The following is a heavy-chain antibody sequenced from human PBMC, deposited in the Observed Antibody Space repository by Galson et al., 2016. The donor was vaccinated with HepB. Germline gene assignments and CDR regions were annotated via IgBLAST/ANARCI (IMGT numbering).Heavy chain of an antibody. J-gene: IGHJ4*02. Sequence: SVKVSCKASCYSFINYGITWVRQAPGQGLERIGWISVYNGYTKYAETLQGRVPMTTDTSTTTAYMELTSLTSADTAVYLCAVLIGAIPVAGDRFDSWGRGTLVTVSS. CDR1: CYSFINYG. CDR3: AVLIGAIPVAGDRFDS. V-gene: IGHV1-18*01. D-gene: IGHD6-19*01. CDR2: ISVYNGYT.